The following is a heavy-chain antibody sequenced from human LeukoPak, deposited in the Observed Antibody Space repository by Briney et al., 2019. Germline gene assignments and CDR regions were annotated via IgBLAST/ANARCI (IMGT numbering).Heavy chain of an antibody. CDR2: LWSDGKTA. J-gene: IGHJ4*01. CDR1: GFTFNIFG. CDR3: VKESAADATFHFHS. V-gene: IGHV3-33*06. Sequence: GRSLRLSCAASGFTFNIFGMHWVRQVPGNGLEWVAVLWSDGKTAHYADSVKGRFTISRDSSENTLYLQMNSLRSEDTAVYYCVKESAADATFHFHSWDNGTLVTVSS. D-gene: IGHD6-13*01.